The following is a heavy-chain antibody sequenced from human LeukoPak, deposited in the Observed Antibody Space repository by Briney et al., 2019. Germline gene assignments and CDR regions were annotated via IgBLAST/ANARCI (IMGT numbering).Heavy chain of an antibody. J-gene: IGHJ4*02. CDR1: GGTFSSYA. CDR3: ARGHCSSTSCYPVYYFDY. D-gene: IGHD2-2*01. V-gene: IGHV1-69*13. CDR2: IIPIFGTA. Sequence: ASVKVSCKASGGTFSSYAISWVRQAPGQGLEWMGGIIPIFGTANYAQKFQGRVTITADESTRTAYMELSSLRSEDTAVYYCARGHCSSTSCYPVYYFDYWGQGTLVTVSS.